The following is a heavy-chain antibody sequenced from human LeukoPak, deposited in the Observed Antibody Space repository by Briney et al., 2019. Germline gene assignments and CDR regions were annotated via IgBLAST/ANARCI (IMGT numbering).Heavy chain of an antibody. CDR3: ARDRRCSSTSCQLRDHFNWFDP. CDR1: GFTLCSYA. CDR2: ISYDGSDK. J-gene: IGHJ5*02. Sequence: GGSLRLSCAASGFTLCSYAMHWVRQAPGKGLEWVAVISYDGSDKYYADSVKGRFTISRDNSKNTLYLQMNSLRAEDTAVYYCARDRRCSSTSCQLRDHFNWFDPWGQGTLVTVSS. V-gene: IGHV3-30*01. D-gene: IGHD2-2*01.